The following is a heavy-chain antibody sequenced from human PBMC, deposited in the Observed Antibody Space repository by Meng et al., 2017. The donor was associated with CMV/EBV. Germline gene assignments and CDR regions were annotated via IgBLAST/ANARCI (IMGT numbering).Heavy chain of an antibody. CDR3: AKDMGDYYYYGMDV. V-gene: IGHV3-43*01. Sequence: GESLKISCAASGFTFDDYTMHCVRQAPGKGLEWVSLISWDGGSTYYADSVKGRFTISRDNSKNSLYLQMNSLRTEDTALYYCAKDMGDYYYYGMDVWGQGTTVTVSS. CDR2: ISWDGGST. J-gene: IGHJ6*02. CDR1: GFTFDDYT.